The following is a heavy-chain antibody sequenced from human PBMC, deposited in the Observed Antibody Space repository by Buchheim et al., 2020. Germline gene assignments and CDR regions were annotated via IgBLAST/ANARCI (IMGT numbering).Heavy chain of an antibody. V-gene: IGHV4-30-4*01. CDR3: ARIRGFGTPAQKGMDV. Sequence: QVQVQESGPGLVKPSQTLSLTCIVSGGSISGGDYYWSWIRQPPGKGLEWVGYIYYTGSAYYNPSLKGRVALSVDPSKDQVSLKLTSVTAADTAVYHCARIRGFGTPAQKGMDVWGQGTT. D-gene: IGHD3-10*01. CDR1: GGSISGGDYY. J-gene: IGHJ6*02. CDR2: IYYTGSA.